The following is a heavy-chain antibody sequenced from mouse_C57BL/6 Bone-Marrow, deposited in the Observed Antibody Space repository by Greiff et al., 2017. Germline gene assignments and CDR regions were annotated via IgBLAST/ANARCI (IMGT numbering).Heavy chain of an antibody. V-gene: IGHV1-81*01. D-gene: IGHD1-1*01. CDR2: IYPSSGNT. CDR1: GYPFTSYG. Sequence: QVQLQQSGAELARPGASVKLSCKASGYPFTSYGLSWVKQRTGQGLEWIGEIYPSSGNTYYNEKFKGKATLTADKSSSPAYMELRSLTSEDSAVYFCARSYDYGSSFAYWGQGTLGTVTA. J-gene: IGHJ3*01. CDR3: ARSYDYGSSFAY.